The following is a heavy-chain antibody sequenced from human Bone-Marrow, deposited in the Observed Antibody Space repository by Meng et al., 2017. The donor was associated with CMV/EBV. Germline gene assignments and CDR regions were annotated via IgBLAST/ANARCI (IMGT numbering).Heavy chain of an antibody. J-gene: IGHJ4*02. D-gene: IGHD4-23*01. V-gene: IGHV5-10-1*01. CDR1: GYSFTRYW. Sequence: SLKGSGYSFTRYWISWVRQMPGKGLEWMGRIDPGDSYTNYSPSFQGHVTISVDKSSSTAYLQWSSLKASDTAMYYCARHGLTTVGDFWGQGTLVTVSS. CDR3: ARHGLTTVGDF. CDR2: IDPGDSYT.